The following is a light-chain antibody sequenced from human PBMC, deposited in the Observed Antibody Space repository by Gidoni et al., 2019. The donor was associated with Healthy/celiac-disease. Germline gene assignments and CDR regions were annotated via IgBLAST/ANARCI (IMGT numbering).Light chain of an antibody. CDR3: MQALQTPPYT. CDR2: LGS. V-gene: IGKV2-28*01. Sequence: EIVMTQSPLSLPVTPGEPASISCRSSQSLLHSNGYNYLDWYLQKPGQSPQLLIYLGSNRASGVPDRFSGSGSGTDFTLKISRVVAEDVGVYYCMQALQTPPYTFGQGTKLEIK. CDR1: QSLLHSNGYNY. J-gene: IGKJ2*01.